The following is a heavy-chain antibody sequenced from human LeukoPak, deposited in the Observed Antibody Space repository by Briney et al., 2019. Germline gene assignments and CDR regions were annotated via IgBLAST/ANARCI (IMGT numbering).Heavy chain of an antibody. J-gene: IGHJ4*02. D-gene: IGHD6-13*01. CDR3: AKEKTSSWNPRPFDY. CDR1: GFTFSSYA. V-gene: IGHV3-23*01. Sequence: PGGSLRLSCAASGFTFSSYAMSWVRQAPGKGLEWVSAISGSGGSTYYADSVKGRFTISRDNSKNTLYLQMNSLRAEDKAVYYCAKEKTSSWNPRPFDYWGQGTLVTVSS. CDR2: ISGSGGST.